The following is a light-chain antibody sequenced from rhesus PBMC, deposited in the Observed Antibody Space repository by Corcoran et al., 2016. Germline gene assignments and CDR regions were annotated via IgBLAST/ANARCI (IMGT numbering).Light chain of an antibody. CDR2: EAS. CDR3: QQYNS. Sequence: DIQMTQSPSSLSASVGDRVTITCRASQGITNDLAWYQQKPGETPKLLIYEASSLQSGIPSRFSGSGSGTEFTHTISSLQSEEFATYYCQQYNSFGGGTKVEIK. CDR1: QGITND. J-gene: IGKJ4*01. V-gene: IGKV1-25*01.